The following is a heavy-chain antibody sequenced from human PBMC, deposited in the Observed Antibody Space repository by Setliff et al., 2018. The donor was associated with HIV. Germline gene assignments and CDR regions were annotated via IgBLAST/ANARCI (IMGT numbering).Heavy chain of an antibody. CDR1: GFTFSDYY. J-gene: IGHJ6*03. V-gene: IGHV3-11*04. CDR3: VRPPTVGRQKFFTYYMDV. Sequence: PGGSLRLSCAASGFTFSDYYMSWVRQAPGKGLEWISDISGTGDIIHYTDSVEGRFTTSRDNAENSLYLQMHSLRAEDTAVYYCVRPPTVGRQKFFTYYMDVWGNGTTVTVSS. CDR2: ISGTGDII. D-gene: IGHD1-26*01.